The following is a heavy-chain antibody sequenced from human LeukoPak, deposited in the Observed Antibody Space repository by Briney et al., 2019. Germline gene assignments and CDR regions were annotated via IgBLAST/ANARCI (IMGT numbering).Heavy chain of an antibody. J-gene: IGHJ5*02. Sequence: PSETLSLTCTVSGGSISSYYWSWIRQPPGKGLEWIGYIYYSGSTYYNPSLKSRVTISVDTSKNQFSLKLSSVTAADTAVYYCARGSDRDYGDNWFDPWGQGTRVTV. CDR2: IYYSGST. V-gene: IGHV4-59*08. D-gene: IGHD4-17*01. CDR3: ARGSDRDYGDNWFDP. CDR1: GGSISSYY.